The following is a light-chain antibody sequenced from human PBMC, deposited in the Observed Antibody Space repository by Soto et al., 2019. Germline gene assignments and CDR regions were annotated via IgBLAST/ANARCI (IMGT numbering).Light chain of an antibody. Sequence: IPMTQSPSSLSVSVTDRVTITCRASQDIGNDLGWYQQRPGEAPELLLYAASTLRSGVPSRFSGSGSGTQFTLTINNLQTEDSATYFCLQDHDYPWTFGHGTKVEV. V-gene: IGKV1-6*02. CDR2: AAS. J-gene: IGKJ1*01. CDR3: LQDHDYPWT. CDR1: QDIGND.